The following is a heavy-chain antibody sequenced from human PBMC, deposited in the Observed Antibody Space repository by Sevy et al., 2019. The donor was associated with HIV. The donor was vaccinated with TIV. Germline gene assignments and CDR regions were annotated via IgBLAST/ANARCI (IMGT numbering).Heavy chain of an antibody. D-gene: IGHD2-2*01. CDR1: GLTFRAFA. J-gene: IGHJ6*02. V-gene: IGHV3-23*01. Sequence: GGSLRLSCEASGLTFRAFAMTWVRQAPGRGLEWVSSISGDGTYTYYADSVKGRFTISRDNSKHTFFLQMHSLRAEDPAVYYCARGGLGQLYQYGMDVWGQGTLVIVSS. CDR3: ARGGLGQLYQYGMDV. CDR2: ISGDGTYT.